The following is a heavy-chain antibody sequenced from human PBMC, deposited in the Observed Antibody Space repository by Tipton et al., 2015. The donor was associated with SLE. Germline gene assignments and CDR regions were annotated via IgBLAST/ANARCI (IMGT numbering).Heavy chain of an antibody. D-gene: IGHD6-13*01. CDR1: GYSLSSGYY. CDR3: ARAGAKYSSSWLDY. Sequence: TLSLTCAVSGYSLSSGYYWGWMRLPPGKGLEWIGTIYHSGSTYYNPSLGSRVTISVDTSKNQFSLKLSSVTAADTAVYYCARAGAKYSSSWLDYWGQGTLVTVSS. V-gene: IGHV4-38-2*01. CDR2: IYHSGST. J-gene: IGHJ4*02.